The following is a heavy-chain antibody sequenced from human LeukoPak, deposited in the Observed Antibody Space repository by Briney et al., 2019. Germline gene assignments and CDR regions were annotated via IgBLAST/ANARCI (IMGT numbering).Heavy chain of an antibody. CDR1: RFTFSSYG. CDR2: IRNDGRNK. V-gene: IGHV3-30*02. Sequence: GGSLRLSCAASRFTFSSYGMHWVRQAPGKGLQWVAFIRNDGRNKYYADSVKGRFTISRDNSKNTLYLQMNSLRAEDTAVYYCAKDRVTMAVSSHDYWGQGTLVTVSS. J-gene: IGHJ4*02. D-gene: IGHD5-24*01. CDR3: AKDRVTMAVSSHDY.